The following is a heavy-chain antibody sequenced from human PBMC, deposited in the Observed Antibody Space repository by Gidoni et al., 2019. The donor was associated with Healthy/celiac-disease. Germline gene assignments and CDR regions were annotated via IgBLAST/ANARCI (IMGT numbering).Heavy chain of an antibody. J-gene: IGHJ1*01. Sequence: EVQLVESGGGLIQPGGSLRLSCAASGFTVSSNYMSWVRQAPGKGLEWVSVIYSGGSTYYADSVKGRFTISRDNSKNTLYLQMNSLRAEDTAVYYCAREEAVAGTVAEYFQHWGQGTLVTVSS. D-gene: IGHD6-19*01. CDR3: AREEAVAGTVAEYFQH. V-gene: IGHV3-53*01. CDR1: GFTVSSNY. CDR2: IYSGGST.